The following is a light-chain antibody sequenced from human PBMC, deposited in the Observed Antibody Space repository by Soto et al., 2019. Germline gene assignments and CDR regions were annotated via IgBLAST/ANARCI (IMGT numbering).Light chain of an antibody. CDR1: SSDVGGYNY. CDR2: NVS. Sequence: QSVLTQPASLSGSPGQSITISCTGTSSDVGGYNYVSWYQQHPGKAPKLIIYNVSDRPSGVSNRFSGSKSGNTASLTISGLQAEDEADYSCSSYTSSGTLYVFGTGTKVTVL. J-gene: IGLJ1*01. V-gene: IGLV2-14*03. CDR3: SSYTSSGTLYV.